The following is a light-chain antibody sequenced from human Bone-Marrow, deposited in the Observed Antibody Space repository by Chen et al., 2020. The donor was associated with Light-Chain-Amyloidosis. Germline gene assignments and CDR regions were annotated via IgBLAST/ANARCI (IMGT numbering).Light chain of an antibody. CDR2: DDS. CDR1: NIGSTS. Sequence: SYVLPQPSPFSVAPGQTATIAWGGNNIGSTSVHWYQQTPGQAPLLVVYDDSDRPSGIPERLSGSNSGNTATLTISRVEAGDEADYYCQVWDRSSDRPVFGGGTKLTVL. J-gene: IGLJ3*02. V-gene: IGLV3-21*02. CDR3: QVWDRSSDRPV.